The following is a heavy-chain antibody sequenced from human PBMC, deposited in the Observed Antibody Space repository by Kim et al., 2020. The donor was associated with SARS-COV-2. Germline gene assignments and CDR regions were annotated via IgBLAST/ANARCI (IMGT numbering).Heavy chain of an antibody. CDR1: GGSISSSGYY. Sequence: SETLSLTCTVSGGSISSSGYYWGWIRQPPGKGLEWIGCVYYSGSTYYNPSLKSRVTISVDTSKNQFSLKLSSVTAADTAVYYCARHSSSSWYQYSSGWSADYWGQATPVTVSS. CDR3: ARHSSSSWYQYSSGWSADY. J-gene: IGHJ4*02. V-gene: IGHV4-39*01. CDR2: VYYSGST. D-gene: IGHD6-19*01.